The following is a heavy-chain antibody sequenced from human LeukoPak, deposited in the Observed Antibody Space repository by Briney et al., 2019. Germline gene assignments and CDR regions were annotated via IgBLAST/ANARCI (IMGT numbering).Heavy chain of an antibody. V-gene: IGHV3-23*01. D-gene: IGHD3-22*01. J-gene: IGHJ5*02. CDR1: GFTFSSYA. CDR3: AKDRVYDSSGYNWFDP. CDR2: ISGSGGST. Sequence: GGSLRLSCAASGFTFSSYAMSWVRQAPGKGLEWVSAISGSGGSTYYADSVKGRFTISRDNSKNMLYLQMNSLRAEDTAVYYCAKDRVYDSSGYNWFDPWGQGTLVTVSS.